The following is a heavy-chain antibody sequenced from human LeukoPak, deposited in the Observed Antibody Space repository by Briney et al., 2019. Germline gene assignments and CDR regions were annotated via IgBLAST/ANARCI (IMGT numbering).Heavy chain of an antibody. CDR3: ARHTYYYDSSGYYRWRLAYFDY. V-gene: IGHV4-39*01. Sequence: PSETLSLTCTVSGGSISSSAYHWGWLRQPPGKGLEWIGSIHNSGSTYYNPSLKSRVTISVDTSKNQFSLKLSSVTAADTAVYYCARHTYYYDSSGYYRWRLAYFDYWGQGTLVTVSS. D-gene: IGHD3-22*01. CDR2: IHNSGST. J-gene: IGHJ4*02. CDR1: GGSISSSAYH.